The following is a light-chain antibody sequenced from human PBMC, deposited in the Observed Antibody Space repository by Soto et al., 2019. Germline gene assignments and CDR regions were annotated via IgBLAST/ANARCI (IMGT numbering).Light chain of an antibody. V-gene: IGLV2-23*01. CDR1: SSDFGSYNL. CDR2: EDS. J-gene: IGLJ1*01. Sequence: QSALTQPASVSGSPGQSITISCTGTSSDFGSYNLVSWYQQHPGKAPKLMIYEDSKRPSGVSNRFSGSKSCNTASLTISGLQAEDDADYYCCSYAGSSTYVFGTGTKLTVL. CDR3: CSYAGSSTYV.